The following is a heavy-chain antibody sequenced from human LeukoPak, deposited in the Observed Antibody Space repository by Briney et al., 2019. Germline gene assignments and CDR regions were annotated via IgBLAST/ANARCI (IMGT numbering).Heavy chain of an antibody. CDR1: GFTFSNYG. CDR2: ISYGGSDK. Sequence: PGRSLRLSCGASGFTFSNYGMHWVRQAPGKGLEWVAVISYGGSDKYYADSVKGRFIISRDNSKNTLYLQMISLRAEDTADYYCAKDAPVGDFWSGYYVFDYWGQGTLVTVSS. CDR3: AKDAPVGDFWSGYYVFDY. J-gene: IGHJ4*02. V-gene: IGHV3-30*18. D-gene: IGHD3-3*01.